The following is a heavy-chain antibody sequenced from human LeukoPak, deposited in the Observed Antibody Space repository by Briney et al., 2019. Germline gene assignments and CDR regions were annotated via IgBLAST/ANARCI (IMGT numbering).Heavy chain of an antibody. CDR3: ATAGYTGEQQLPTGFDY. CDR1: GFTFSSYG. D-gene: IGHD6-13*01. V-gene: IGHV1-24*01. J-gene: IGHJ4*02. Sequence: PGGSLRLSCAASGFTFSSYGMHWVRQAPGKGLEWMGGFDPEDGETIYAQKFQGRVTMTEDTSTDTAYMELSSLRSEDTAVYYCATAGYTGEQQLPTGFDYWGQGTLVTVSS. CDR2: FDPEDGET.